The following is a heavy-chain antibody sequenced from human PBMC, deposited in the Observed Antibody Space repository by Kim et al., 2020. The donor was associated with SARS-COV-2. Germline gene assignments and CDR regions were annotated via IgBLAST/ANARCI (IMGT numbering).Heavy chain of an antibody. CDR3: TTGVRYYFDY. Sequence: TTDYAAPVKGRFTISRDDSKNTLYLQMNSLKTEDTAVYYCTTGVRYYFDYWGQGTLVTVSS. V-gene: IGHV3-15*01. J-gene: IGHJ4*02. CDR2: TT.